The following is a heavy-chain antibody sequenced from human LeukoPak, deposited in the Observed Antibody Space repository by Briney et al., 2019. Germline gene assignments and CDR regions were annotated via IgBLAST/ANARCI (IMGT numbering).Heavy chain of an antibody. CDR3: ARAEIPKIDY. CDR2: INHSGST. D-gene: IGHD1-14*01. J-gene: IGHJ4*02. Sequence: PSETLSLTCAVYGGSFSGYYWSWIRQPPGKGLEWIGEINHSGSTNYNPSLKSRVTISVDTSKNQFSLKLSPVTAADTAVYYCARAEIPKIDYWGQGTLVTVSS. CDR1: GGSFSGYY. V-gene: IGHV4-34*01.